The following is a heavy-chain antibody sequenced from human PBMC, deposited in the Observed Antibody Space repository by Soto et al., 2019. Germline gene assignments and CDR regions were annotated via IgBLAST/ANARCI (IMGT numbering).Heavy chain of an antibody. CDR2: ISAYNGNT. D-gene: IGHD3-22*01. CDR1: GYTFTSYG. V-gene: IGHV1-18*01. J-gene: IGHJ5*02. Sequence: ASLKVSCKASGYTFTSYGISWVRQAPGQGLEWMGWISAYNGNTNYAQKLQGRVTMTTDTSTSTAYMELRSLRSDDTAVYYCARESRRYYDSSGYLSDNWFDPWGQGTLVTVSS. CDR3: ARESRRYYDSSGYLSDNWFDP.